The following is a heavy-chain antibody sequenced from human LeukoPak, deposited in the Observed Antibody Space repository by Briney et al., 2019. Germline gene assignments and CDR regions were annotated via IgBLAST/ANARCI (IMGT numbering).Heavy chain of an antibody. D-gene: IGHD4-17*01. CDR2: INGSGTNI. CDR3: ARDYHGDYLFDF. J-gene: IGHJ4*02. CDR1: GFTFSSYT. V-gene: IGHV3-21*01. Sequence: GGSVRLSCAASGFTFSSYTMNWIRQAPGGGLEWVSSINGSGTNIYHTDSVKGRFNIWRDNAENSLSLQMNSLRANDTAVYYCARDYHGDYLFDFWGQGTLVTVSS.